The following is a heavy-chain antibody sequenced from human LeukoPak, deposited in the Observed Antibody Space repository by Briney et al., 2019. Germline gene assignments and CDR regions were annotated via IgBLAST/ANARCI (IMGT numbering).Heavy chain of an antibody. Sequence: SETLSLTCTVSGGSISSFYWSWIRQPPGQGLEWIGYIHYSGTANYISSLKSRVTISVDTSKNQFSLKLQSVTAADTAVYYCARDPNSSSSEHFNGMDVWGRGTSVTVSS. V-gene: IGHV4-59*01. J-gene: IGHJ6*02. CDR3: ARDPNSSSSEHFNGMDV. D-gene: IGHD6-6*01. CDR2: IHYSGTA. CDR1: GGSISSFY.